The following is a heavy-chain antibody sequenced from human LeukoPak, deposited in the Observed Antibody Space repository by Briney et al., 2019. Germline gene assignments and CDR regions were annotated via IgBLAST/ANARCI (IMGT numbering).Heavy chain of an antibody. CDR1: GFALSTYE. CDR3: ARGDPHADL. V-gene: IGHV3-48*03. Sequence: GGSLRLSCAASGFALSTYEMNWLRQAPGKGLEWIADITISGHTKNYADSVKGRFSISRDNARTSLYLQMHSLRVEDTGVYYCARGDPHADLWGQGTLVTASS. J-gene: IGHJ5*02. CDR2: ITISGHTK. D-gene: IGHD5-24*01.